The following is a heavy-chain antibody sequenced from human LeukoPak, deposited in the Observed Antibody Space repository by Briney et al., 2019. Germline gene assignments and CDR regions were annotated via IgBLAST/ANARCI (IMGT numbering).Heavy chain of an antibody. CDR3: ATNWGAAGWSNYYGMDV. J-gene: IGHJ6*02. V-gene: IGHV4-30-4*01. D-gene: IGHD7-27*01. CDR1: GGSMNNRDYY. CDR2: IYYSGST. Sequence: SQTLSLTCTVSGGSMNNRDYYWSWIRQPPGKGREWLGYIYYSGSTYYNPSLKSRITISEDTPKNQFSLKLKSVTAADTAVYFCATNWGAAGWSNYYGMDVWGQGTTVIVSS.